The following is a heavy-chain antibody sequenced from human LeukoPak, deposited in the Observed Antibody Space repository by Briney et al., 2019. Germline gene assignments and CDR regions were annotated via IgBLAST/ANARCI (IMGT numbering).Heavy chain of an antibody. CDR1: GFSFSSHG. J-gene: IGHJ4*02. D-gene: IGHD3-10*01. V-gene: IGHV3-30*02. Sequence: PGGSLRLSCATSGFSFSSHGIHWVRQAPGKGLEWVAFIRYDGNNEYYADSVKGRFTISRDNAKNSLYLQMNSLRAEDTAVYYCARSFSGGSGSYYNLGGYWGQGTLVTVSS. CDR3: ARSFSGGSGSYYNLGGY. CDR2: IRYDGNNE.